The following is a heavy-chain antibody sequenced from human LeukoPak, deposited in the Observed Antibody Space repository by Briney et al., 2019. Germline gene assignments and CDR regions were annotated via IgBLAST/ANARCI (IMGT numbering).Heavy chain of an antibody. CDR2: ISGSGGSP. D-gene: IGHD3-10*01. Sequence: GGSLRLSCAASGFTFSGYAMSWVRQAPGKVLEWVSAISGSGGSPYYADAVKGRFTVSRDNSQNMQYLQMHSLRAEDTAVYYCARGSSGSYYNSRFDYWGQGTLVTVSS. J-gene: IGHJ4*02. V-gene: IGHV3-23*01. CDR1: GFTFSGYA. CDR3: ARGSSGSYYNSRFDY.